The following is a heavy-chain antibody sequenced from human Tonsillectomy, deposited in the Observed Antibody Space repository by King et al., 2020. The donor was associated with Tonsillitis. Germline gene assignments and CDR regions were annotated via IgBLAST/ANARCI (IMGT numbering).Heavy chain of an antibody. J-gene: IGHJ6*02. V-gene: IGHV3-23*04. CDR1: GFTFSSYA. CDR2: ISGSGGST. CDR3: ARGSQQPLYYYYGMDV. Sequence: VQLVESGGGLVQPGGSLRLSCAASGFTFSSYAMSWVRQAPGKGLEWVSAISGSGGSTYYADSVKGRFTISRDNSKNTLYLQMNSLRAEDTAVYYCARGSQQPLYYYYGMDVWGQGTTVTVSS. D-gene: IGHD6-13*01.